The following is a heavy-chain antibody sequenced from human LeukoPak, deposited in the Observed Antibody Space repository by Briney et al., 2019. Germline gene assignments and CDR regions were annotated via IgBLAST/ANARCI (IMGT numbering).Heavy chain of an antibody. CDR1: GFSLSISG. CDR3: ARVLRGLYNLGD. J-gene: IGHJ4*02. CDR2: ISSSSDLM. V-gene: IGHV3-48*01. D-gene: IGHD3-10*01. Sequence: TGGSLRLSCEASGFSLSISGMNWVRQAPGKGLEWVSYISSSSDLMSYVDSVKGRFTVSRDNAKNSLFLQMNSLRGEDTAVYYCARVLRGLYNLGDWGQGTLVTVSS.